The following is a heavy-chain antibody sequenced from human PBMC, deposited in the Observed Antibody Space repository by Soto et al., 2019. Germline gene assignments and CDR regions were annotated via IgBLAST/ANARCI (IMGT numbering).Heavy chain of an antibody. J-gene: IGHJ4*02. Sequence: QVQLVQSGAEVKKPGASVQVSCEASGYTFTDSYMHWVRQAPGQGFEWMGRISPKSGGTNYAQKFQGRVTMTWDTSLNTAYMELSSLTSEDTAVYYCARPPGYISDWYYFDLWGQGTLITVSS. CDR2: ISPKSGGT. D-gene: IGHD3-9*01. CDR3: ARPPGYISDWYYFDL. CDR1: GYTFTDSY. V-gene: IGHV1-2*02.